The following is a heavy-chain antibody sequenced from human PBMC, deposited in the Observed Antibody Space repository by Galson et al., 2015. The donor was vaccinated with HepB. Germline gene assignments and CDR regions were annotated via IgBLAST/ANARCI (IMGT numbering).Heavy chain of an antibody. CDR3: SRLGDLSGYSSS. CDR1: GYSFISYW. CDR2: IGSKANNYAT. J-gene: IGHJ4*02. Sequence: SGAEVKKPGESLRISCKGSGYSFISYWISWVRQASGKRLEWVGRIGSKANNYATVYTESVKGRFTISRDDSKNTAYLQMNSLRTEDTAVYYCSRLGDLSGYSSSWGQGTLVTVSS. V-gene: IGHV3-73*01. D-gene: IGHD6-13*01.